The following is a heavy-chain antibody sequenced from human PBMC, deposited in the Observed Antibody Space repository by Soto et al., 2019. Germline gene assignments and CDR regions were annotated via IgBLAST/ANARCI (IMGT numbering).Heavy chain of an antibody. J-gene: IGHJ4*02. CDR1: GGSISSYY. CDR3: ARALRYFDWLLEDY. CDR2: IYYSGST. V-gene: IGHV4-59*01. D-gene: IGHD3-9*01. Sequence: SETLSLTCTVSGGSISSYYWSWIRQPPGKGLEWIGYIYYSGSTNYNPSLKSRVTISVDTSKNQFSLKLSSVTAADTAVYYCARALRYFDWLLEDYWGQGTLVTVSS.